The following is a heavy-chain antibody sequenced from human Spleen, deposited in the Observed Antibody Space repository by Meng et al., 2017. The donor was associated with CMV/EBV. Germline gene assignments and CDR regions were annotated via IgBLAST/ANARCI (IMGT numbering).Heavy chain of an antibody. Sequence: VSGGSISSDDYSWGWIRQPPGKGLEWIAYIFYSGSTYYNPSLRSRVTMSVDTSDNQFSLMLTSVTAADTAVYYCARPNSNYVPHFDYWGQGILVTVSS. CDR3: ARPNSNYVPHFDY. V-gene: IGHV4-30-4*08. CDR1: GGSISSDDYS. J-gene: IGHJ4*02. CDR2: IFYSGST. D-gene: IGHD4-11*01.